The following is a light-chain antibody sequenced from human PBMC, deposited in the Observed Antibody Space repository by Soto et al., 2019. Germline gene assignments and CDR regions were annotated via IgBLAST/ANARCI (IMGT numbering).Light chain of an antibody. CDR2: DVF. CDR1: HSITYW. J-gene: IGKJ2*01. CDR3: QQYHSFSFT. V-gene: IGKV1-5*01. Sequence: DIQMTQSPSSLSASVGDRVTITCRASHSITYWLAWYQQKPGRAPKLLIYDVFNLQSGVPSRFSGSGSGTEFTLTISSLQHDDSATYYCQQYHSFSFTFCQGTKLEIK.